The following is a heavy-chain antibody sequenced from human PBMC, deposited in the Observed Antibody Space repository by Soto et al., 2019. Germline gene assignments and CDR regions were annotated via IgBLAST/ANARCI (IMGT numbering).Heavy chain of an antibody. CDR3: ARDYSSSWYVEYFQH. CDR1: GFTFSSYS. CDR2: ISSSSSTI. V-gene: IGHV3-48*01. J-gene: IGHJ1*01. Sequence: GGSLRLSCAASGFTFSSYSMNWVRQAPGKGLEWVSYISSSSSTIYYADSVKGRFTISRDNAKNSLYLQMNSLRAEDTAVYYCARDYSSSWYVEYFQHWGQGTLVTVSS. D-gene: IGHD6-13*01.